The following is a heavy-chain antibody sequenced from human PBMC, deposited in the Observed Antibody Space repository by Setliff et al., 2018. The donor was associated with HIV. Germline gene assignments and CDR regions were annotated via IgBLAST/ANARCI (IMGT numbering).Heavy chain of an antibody. D-gene: IGHD3-16*02. CDR2: IKQDGSEK. CDR1: GFTFSSCW. V-gene: IGHV3-7*01. J-gene: IGHJ6*03. Sequence: AASGFTFSSCWVTWVRQGPGKGLEWVANIKQDGSEKYYVDSVKGRFTISRDNSKNTLYLQMNSLRTEDTAVYYCAKAFYPQYYHYYMDVWGKGTTVTVSS. CDR3: AKAFYPQYYHYYMDV.